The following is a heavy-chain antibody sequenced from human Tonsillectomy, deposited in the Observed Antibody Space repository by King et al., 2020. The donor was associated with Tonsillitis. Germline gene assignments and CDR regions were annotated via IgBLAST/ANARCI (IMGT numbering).Heavy chain of an antibody. V-gene: IGHV3-30*02. D-gene: IGHD3-10*01. Sequence: VQLVESGGGVVQPGGSLSSPGLAPGFPSGYFGCTGVGKPPARGRDGGAFFQGDPSDIPYGDSVRGRFTISRDNSKNTVYLQMNSLRLDDTAVYFCAKDYKGDYINFWGQGTLVTVSS. CDR3: AKDYKGDYINF. CDR1: GFPSGYFG. J-gene: IGHJ4*02. CDR2: FQGDPSDI.